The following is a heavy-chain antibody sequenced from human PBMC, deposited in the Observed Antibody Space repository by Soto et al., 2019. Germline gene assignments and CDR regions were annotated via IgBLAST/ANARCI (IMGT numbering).Heavy chain of an antibody. Sequence: EVQLVESGGGLVQPGGSLRLSCAASGFTFSGYNMNWVRQAPGKGLEGVSYISSSSGTIYYADSVKGRFTISRDNAKNSLYLQMNSLRAEDTAVYYCAKPRGYYDSSGYPTPDYWGQGTLVTVSS. CDR3: AKPRGYYDSSGYPTPDY. J-gene: IGHJ4*02. D-gene: IGHD3-22*01. CDR2: ISSSSGTI. V-gene: IGHV3-48*01. CDR1: GFTFSGYN.